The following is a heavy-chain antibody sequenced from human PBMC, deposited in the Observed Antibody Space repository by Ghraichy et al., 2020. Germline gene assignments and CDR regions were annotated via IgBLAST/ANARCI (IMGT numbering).Heavy chain of an antibody. D-gene: IGHD3-10*01. Sequence: GGSLRLSCAASGFTFDDYAMHWVRQAPGKGLEWVSGISWNSGSIGYADSVKGRFTISRDNAKNSLYLQMNSLRAEDTALYYCAKDMAPMDGDYYYYGMDVWGQGTTVTVSS. CDR2: ISWNSGSI. V-gene: IGHV3-9*01. CDR1: GFTFDDYA. CDR3: AKDMAPMDGDYYYYGMDV. J-gene: IGHJ6*02.